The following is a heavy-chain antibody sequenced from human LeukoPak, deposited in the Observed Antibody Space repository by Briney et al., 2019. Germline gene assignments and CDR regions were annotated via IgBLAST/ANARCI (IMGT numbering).Heavy chain of an antibody. Sequence: GGSLRLSCAASGFSFRTYSIIWVRQAPGKGLEWVSHIGGSGSFIYYADSVKGRFTISRDNANNSVFLQMNSLRAEDTAVYYCAKDLAIHSGNDHGTFDHWGQGTLVTVSS. CDR3: AKDLAIHSGNDHGTFDH. CDR2: IGGSGSFI. D-gene: IGHD5-12*01. J-gene: IGHJ4*02. V-gene: IGHV3-48*01. CDR1: GFSFRTYS.